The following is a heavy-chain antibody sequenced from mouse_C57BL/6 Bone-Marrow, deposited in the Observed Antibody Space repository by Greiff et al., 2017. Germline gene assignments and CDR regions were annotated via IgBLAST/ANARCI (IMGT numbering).Heavy chain of an antibody. Sequence: VQLQQPGAELVKPGASVKMSCTASGYTFTSYWITWVKQRPGRGLEWIGDIYPGSGSTNYNEKFKSKATLTVDTSSSTAYMQLSTLTSEDSAVYDRARYYYSSSWFADWGQGTLVTVSA. V-gene: IGHV1-55*01. D-gene: IGHD2-12*01. J-gene: IGHJ3*01. CDR3: ARYYYSSSWFAD. CDR1: GYTFTSYW. CDR2: IYPGSGST.